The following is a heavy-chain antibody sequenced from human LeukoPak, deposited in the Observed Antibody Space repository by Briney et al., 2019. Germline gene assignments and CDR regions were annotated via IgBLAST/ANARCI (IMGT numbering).Heavy chain of an antibody. CDR1: GGSFSGYY. D-gene: IGHD4-17*01. J-gene: IGHJ6*02. CDR3: ARTPKYYGDIYGMDV. V-gene: IGHV4-34*01. CDR2: LNHSGST. Sequence: SETLSLTCAVYGGSFSGYYWGWIRQPPGKGLEWIGELNHSGSTNYNPSLKSRVTISVDTSKNQFSLKLSSVTAADTAVYYCARTPKYYGDIYGMDVWGQGTTVTVSS.